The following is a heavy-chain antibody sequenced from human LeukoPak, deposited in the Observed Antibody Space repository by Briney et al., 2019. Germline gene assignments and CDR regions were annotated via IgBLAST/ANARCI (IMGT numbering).Heavy chain of an antibody. CDR2: INPNSGHT. D-gene: IGHD3-22*01. J-gene: IGHJ5*02. CDR1: GYTFTGYY. Sequence: GASVKVSCKASGYTFTGYYMHWVRQAPGQGLEWMGWINPNSGHTNYAQKLQGRVTMTTDTSTSTAYMELRSLRSDDTAVYYCARDQYYDSKGWFDPWGQGTLVTVSS. V-gene: IGHV1-2*02. CDR3: ARDQYYDSKGWFDP.